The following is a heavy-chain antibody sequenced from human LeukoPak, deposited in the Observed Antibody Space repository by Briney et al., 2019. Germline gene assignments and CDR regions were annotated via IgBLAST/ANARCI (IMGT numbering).Heavy chain of an antibody. J-gene: IGHJ5*02. CDR3: ARETYYYDSSGYKSWFDP. D-gene: IGHD3-22*01. Sequence: PSETLSLTCTVSGGSISSYYWSWIRQPPGKGLEWIGYIYYSGSTNYNPSLKSRVTISVDTSKNQFSLKLSSVTAADTAVYYCARETYYYDSSGYKSWFDPWGQGTLVTVSS. CDR1: GGSISSYY. CDR2: IYYSGST. V-gene: IGHV4-59*01.